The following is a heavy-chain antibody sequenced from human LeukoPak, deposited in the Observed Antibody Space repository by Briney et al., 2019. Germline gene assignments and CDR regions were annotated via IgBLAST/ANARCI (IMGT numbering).Heavy chain of an antibody. CDR3: ARDRDGYNFDAFDI. Sequence: GGSLRLSCAASGFTFSRNAMSWVRQTPGKGLEWVSSISGSTGSTYYADSVKGRFTISRDNSKNTVYVQMNSLRAEDTAVYYCARDRDGYNFDAFDIWGQGTMVTVSS. CDR1: GFTFSRNA. J-gene: IGHJ3*02. D-gene: IGHD5-24*01. V-gene: IGHV3-23*01. CDR2: ISGSTGST.